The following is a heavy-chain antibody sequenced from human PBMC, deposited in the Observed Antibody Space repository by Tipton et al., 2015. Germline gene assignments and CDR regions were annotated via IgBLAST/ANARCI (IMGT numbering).Heavy chain of an antibody. CDR2: INNIGRL. CDR3: ARCYEGPTQWPNAFDF. D-gene: IGHD6-19*01. Sequence: TLSLTCSASGGFISNYFWGWIRQSPGKGLEWIGHINNIGRLNYNPSLQTRVTMSVDTSKIQVSLKLNSVTAADTAVYYCARCYEGPTQWPNAFDFWGQGIMVSVSS. V-gene: IGHV4-59*01. J-gene: IGHJ3*01. CDR1: GGFISNYF.